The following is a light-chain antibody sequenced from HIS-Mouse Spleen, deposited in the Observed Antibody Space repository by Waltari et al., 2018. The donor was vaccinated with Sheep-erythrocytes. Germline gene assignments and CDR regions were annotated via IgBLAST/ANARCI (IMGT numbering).Light chain of an antibody. CDR2: GAS. Sequence: EIMMTQSPATLSVSPGERATLSCRASQSVSSNLAWYQQKPGQAPRLLIYGASTRATGIPARFSGSGSGTEFTLTISSMQSEDFAVYYCQQYNNWPLSRLTFGGGTKVEIK. J-gene: IGKJ4*01. CDR1: QSVSSN. CDR3: QQYNNWPLSRLT. V-gene: IGKV3-15*01.